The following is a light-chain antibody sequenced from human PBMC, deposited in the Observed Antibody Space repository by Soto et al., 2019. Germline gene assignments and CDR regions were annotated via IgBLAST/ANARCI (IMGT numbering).Light chain of an antibody. V-gene: IGLV2-14*01. J-gene: IGLJ1*01. CDR2: DVT. CDR1: TSDVGRYNY. Sequence: QSALTQPASVSGSPGQSITISCTGTTSDVGRYNYVSWYQQHPGKAPKLIIYDVTNRPSGVSDRFSGSKSGNTASLTISGLQAEDEADYYCSSYTSSSTPYVFGTGTKVTVL. CDR3: SSYTSSSTPYV.